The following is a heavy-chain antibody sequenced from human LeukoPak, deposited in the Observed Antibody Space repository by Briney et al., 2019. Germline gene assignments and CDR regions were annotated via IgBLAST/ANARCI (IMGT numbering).Heavy chain of an antibody. Sequence: SETLSLTCTVSGGSISSYYWSWIRQPAGKGLEWIGRIYTSGGTNYNPSLKSRVTMSVDTSKNQFSLKLSSVTAADTAVYYCARDSKSGRYFDYWGQGTLVTVSS. CDR2: IYTSGGT. V-gene: IGHV4-4*07. CDR3: ARDSKSGRYFDY. CDR1: GGSISSYY. D-gene: IGHD1-26*01. J-gene: IGHJ4*02.